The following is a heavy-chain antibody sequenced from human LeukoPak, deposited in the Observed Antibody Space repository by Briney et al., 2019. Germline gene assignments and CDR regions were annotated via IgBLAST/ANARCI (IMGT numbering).Heavy chain of an antibody. D-gene: IGHD5-18*01. CDR1: GFTFSSYA. V-gene: IGHV3-7*01. J-gene: IGHJ4*02. Sequence: PGGSLRLSCAASGFTFSSYAMSWVRQAPGKGLEWVANIKKDGSEKYYADAVKGRFTVSRDNAKTSLYLQMNSLRAEDTAVYYCARDLSGIAGYTYGRGIDYWGQGTLVTVSS. CDR2: IKKDGSEK. CDR3: ARDLSGIAGYTYGRGIDY.